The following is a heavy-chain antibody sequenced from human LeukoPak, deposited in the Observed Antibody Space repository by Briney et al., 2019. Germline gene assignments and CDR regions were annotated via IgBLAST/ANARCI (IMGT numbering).Heavy chain of an antibody. CDR2: IRYDGSNK. J-gene: IGHJ4*02. CDR1: GFTFSSYG. D-gene: IGHD6-19*01. CDR3: ASWPGGWYGEDS. V-gene: IGHV3-30*02. Sequence: GGSLRLSCAASGFTFSSYGMHWVRQAPGKGLEWVAFIRYDGSNKYYADSVKGRFTISRDTPENTLYLQMNSLRVEDTAVYYCASWPGGWYGEDSWGQGTLVTVSS.